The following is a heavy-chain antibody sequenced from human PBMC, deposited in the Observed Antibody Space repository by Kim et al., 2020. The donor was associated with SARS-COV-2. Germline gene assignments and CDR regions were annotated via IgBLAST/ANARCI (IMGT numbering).Heavy chain of an antibody. Sequence: ASVKVSCKASGYTLTSYYIHWVRQAPRQGLEWMGIMNPSDGDTTYAQKFQGRVTMTRDTSTTTVYMELSSLRSGDTTDYYCAREDMGTMVRGVIDFWGQG. D-gene: IGHD3-10*01. CDR1: GYTLTSYY. CDR3: AREDMGTMVRGVIDF. J-gene: IGHJ4*02. V-gene: IGHV1-46*01. CDR2: MNPSDGDT.